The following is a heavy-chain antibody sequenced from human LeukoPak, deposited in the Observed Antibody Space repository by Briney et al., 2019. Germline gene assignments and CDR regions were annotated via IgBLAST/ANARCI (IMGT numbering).Heavy chain of an antibody. J-gene: IGHJ4*02. D-gene: IGHD6-13*01. CDR1: GFTFSSYS. CDR3: ASPYSSRWYELCY. Sequence: GGSLRLSCAASGFTFSSYSMNWVRQAPGKGLEWVSSISSSSSYIYYADSVKGRFTISRDNAKNSLYLQMNSLRAEDTAVYYCASPYSSRWYELCYWGQGTLVTVSS. V-gene: IGHV3-21*01. CDR2: ISSSSSYI.